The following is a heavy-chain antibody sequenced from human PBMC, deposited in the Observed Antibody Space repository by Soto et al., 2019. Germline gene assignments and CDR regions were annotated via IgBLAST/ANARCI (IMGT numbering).Heavy chain of an antibody. CDR1: GFTFSSYA. Sequence: GGSLRLSCAASGFTFSSYAMHWVRQAPGKGLEWVAVISYDGSNKYYADSVKGRFTISRDNSKNTLYLQMNSLRAEDTAVYYCARGRRTDYFDYWGQGTLVTVSS. CDR2: ISYDGSNK. J-gene: IGHJ4*02. V-gene: IGHV3-30-3*01. CDR3: ARGRRTDYFDY.